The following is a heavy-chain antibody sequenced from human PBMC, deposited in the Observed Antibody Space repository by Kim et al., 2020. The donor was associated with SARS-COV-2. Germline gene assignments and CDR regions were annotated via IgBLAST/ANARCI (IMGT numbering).Heavy chain of an antibody. CDR2: ISWNSGSI. V-gene: IGHV3-9*01. CDR1: GFTFGDYA. D-gene: IGHD2-2*02. J-gene: IGHJ4*02. Sequence: GGSLRLSCAASGFTFGDYAMHWVRQAPGKGLEWVSGISWNSGSIDYADSVKGRFTISRDNAKNSLYLQMNSLRAEDTALYYCAKDGYRYCSSTSCYTWDSWGQGTLVTVSS. CDR3: AKDGYRYCSSTSCYTWDS.